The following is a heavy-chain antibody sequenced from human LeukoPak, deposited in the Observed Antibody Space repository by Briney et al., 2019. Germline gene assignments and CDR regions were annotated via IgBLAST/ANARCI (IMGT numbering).Heavy chain of an antibody. CDR2: IYYSGST. J-gene: IGHJ6*02. D-gene: IGHD6-19*01. V-gene: IGHV4-59*01. CDR3: ARGSAVAGTSYYYGMDV. CDR1: GFTFSDYY. Sequence: PGGSLRLSCAASGFTFSDYYWSWIRQPPGKGLEWIGYIYYSGSTNYNPSLKSRVTISVDTSKNQFSLKLSSVTAADTAVYYCARGSAVAGTSYYYGMDVWGQGTTVTVSS.